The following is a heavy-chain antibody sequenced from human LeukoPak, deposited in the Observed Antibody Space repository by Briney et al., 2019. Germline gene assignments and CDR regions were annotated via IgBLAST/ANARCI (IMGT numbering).Heavy chain of an antibody. CDR1: GITLSNYG. Sequence: PGGSLRLSCVVSGITLSNYGMRWVRQAPGKGLEWVAGISDSGGRTNYADSVKGRFTISRDSPKNTLYLQMNSLGAEDTAVYFCAKRGVVIRVILVGFHKEAYYFDSWGQGALVTVSS. D-gene: IGHD3-22*01. J-gene: IGHJ4*02. CDR2: ISDSGGRT. V-gene: IGHV3-23*01. CDR3: AKRGVVIRVILVGFHKEAYYFDS.